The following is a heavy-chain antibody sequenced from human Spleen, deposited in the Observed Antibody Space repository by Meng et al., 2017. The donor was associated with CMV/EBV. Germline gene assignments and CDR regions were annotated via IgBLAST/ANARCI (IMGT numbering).Heavy chain of an antibody. D-gene: IGHD1-26*01. CDR3: ARDSGSFWGGFDY. CDR2: INPNNGVT. CDR1: GYIFTAHY. Sequence: CKASGYIFTAHYIHWMRQAPGQGLEWMGRINPNNGVTEYAQKFQVRVTMTRDSSISTVYMELSRLTSDDAAFYYCARDSGSFWGGFDYWGQGTLVTVSS. J-gene: IGHJ4*02. V-gene: IGHV1-2*06.